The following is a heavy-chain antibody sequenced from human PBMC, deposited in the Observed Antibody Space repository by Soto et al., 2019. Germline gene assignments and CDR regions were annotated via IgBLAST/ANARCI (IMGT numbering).Heavy chain of an antibody. CDR2: ISVSGNNA. CDR3: ARDQLRPGILDSLAVLLAEYGL. V-gene: IGHV3-23*01. D-gene: IGHD3-9*01. J-gene: IGHJ4*02. CDR1: GFAFSTFA. Sequence: PGGSLTLSCAASGFAFSTFAMTWVRQAPGKGLEWVAAISVSGNNAYYADSVKGRFTISRDNSQNSVFLQMSSLRADDTAVYYCARDQLRPGILDSLAVLLAEYGLCGQGSLVTVSS.